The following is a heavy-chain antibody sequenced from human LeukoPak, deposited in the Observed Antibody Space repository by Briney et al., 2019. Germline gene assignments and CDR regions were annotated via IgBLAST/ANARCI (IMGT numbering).Heavy chain of an antibody. CDR1: GYTFTSYG. D-gene: IGHD5-12*01. Sequence: GAPVKVSCKASGYTFTSYGISWVRQAPGQGLEWMGWISAYNGNTNYAQKLQGRVTMTTDTSTSTAYMELRSLRSDDTAVYYCARGGYSGYDFLGYFDYWGQGTLVTVSS. CDR3: ARGGYSGYDFLGYFDY. V-gene: IGHV1-18*01. J-gene: IGHJ4*02. CDR2: ISAYNGNT.